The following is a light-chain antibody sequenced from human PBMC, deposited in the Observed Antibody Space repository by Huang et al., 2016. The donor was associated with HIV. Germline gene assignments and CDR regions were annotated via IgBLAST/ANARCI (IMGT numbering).Light chain of an antibody. V-gene: IGKV3-15*01. CDR3: QQYNNWPLT. Sequence: EIVMTQSPATMSVSPGQRATLSCRASQSVSSNLPCYQQKPGQAPRLLIYGASTRATAFPARFSGSGSGTEFTLTINSLRSEDFAVYYCQQYNNWPLTFGGGTKVENK. J-gene: IGKJ4*01. CDR1: QSVSSN. CDR2: GAS.